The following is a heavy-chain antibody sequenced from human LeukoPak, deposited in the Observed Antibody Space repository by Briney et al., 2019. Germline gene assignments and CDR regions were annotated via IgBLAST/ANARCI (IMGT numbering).Heavy chain of an antibody. V-gene: IGHV3-66*01. J-gene: IGHJ4*02. CDR3: ARDSSSYYFDY. Sequence: GGSLRLSCAASGFSLTSNHMNWVRQAPGKGLEWVSIIYTGGTTHYAHSLNDRFTISRDDSINTLYLQMNSLRAEDTAVYYCARDSSSYYFDYWGQGTLVTVSS. CDR2: IYTGGTT. CDR1: GFSLTSNH. D-gene: IGHD6-6*01.